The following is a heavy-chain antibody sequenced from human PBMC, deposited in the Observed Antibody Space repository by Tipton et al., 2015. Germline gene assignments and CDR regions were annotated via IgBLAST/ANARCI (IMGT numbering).Heavy chain of an antibody. J-gene: IGHJ5*02. Sequence: SLRLSCVASGFPFSAHGLNWVRQAPGKGLEWVAVIWYDRSNKYYADSVKGRFTISRDNSKNMLYLQMSSLRAEDTAVYYCAGAWDQGWFDPWGQGTLVTVSS. CDR1: GFPFSAHG. CDR3: AGAWDQGWFDP. D-gene: IGHD1-26*01. V-gene: IGHV3-33*08. CDR2: IWYDRSNK.